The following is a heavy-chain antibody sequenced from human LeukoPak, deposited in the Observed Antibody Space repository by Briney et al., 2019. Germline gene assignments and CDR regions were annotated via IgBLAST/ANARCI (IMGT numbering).Heavy chain of an antibody. Sequence: GGSLRLSCASTFTFIICGMHWVRQAPGKGLEGVAFIQYDGTNKYYTDSVKGRFTISRDNSRNTLYLQMNSLRAEDTAVYYCARDRTAYSYGTLFDYWGQGTLVTVSS. J-gene: IGHJ4*02. CDR1: TFTFIICG. V-gene: IGHV3-30*02. D-gene: IGHD5-12*01. CDR2: IQYDGTNK. CDR3: ARDRTAYSYGTLFDY.